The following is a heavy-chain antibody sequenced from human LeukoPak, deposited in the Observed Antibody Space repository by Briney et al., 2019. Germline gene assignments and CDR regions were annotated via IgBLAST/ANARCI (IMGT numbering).Heavy chain of an antibody. J-gene: IGHJ4*02. V-gene: IGHV3-30*18. D-gene: IGHD6-19*01. Sequence: PGRSLRLSCAASGXTFXNYGXHXVXQAPXXGLXWVAVISYXGSRKYNADSXRGRFTISRDNSKNTLYLQMNSLRAEDTAVYYCAKDLGVQWLVPYYFDYWGQGTLVTVSS. CDR1: GXTFXNYG. CDR2: ISYXGSRK. CDR3: AKDLGVQWLVPYYFDY.